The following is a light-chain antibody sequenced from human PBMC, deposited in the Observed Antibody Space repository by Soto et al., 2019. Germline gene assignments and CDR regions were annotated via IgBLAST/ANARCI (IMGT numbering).Light chain of an antibody. V-gene: IGKV3-15*01. CDR3: QQYNNWPPWT. CDR1: QSVSSN. J-gene: IGKJ1*01. CDR2: GAS. Sequence: EIVMTQSPATLSVSPGERATLSCRASQSVSSNLAWYQQKPGQAPRRLIYGASTRATGIPARFSGSGSGTEFTPTIISLQSEDFAVYYCQQYNNWPPWTFGQGTKVEIK.